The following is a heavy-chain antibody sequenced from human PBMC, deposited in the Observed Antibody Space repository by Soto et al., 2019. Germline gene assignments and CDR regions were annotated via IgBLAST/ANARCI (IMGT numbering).Heavy chain of an antibody. Sequence: GGSLRLSCAASGFTFSSYSMNWVRQAPGKGLEWVSYISSSSSTIYYADSVKGRFTISRDNAKNSLYLQMNSLRDEDTAVYYCARYYYDSSGYYYHFDYWGQGTLVTVSS. D-gene: IGHD3-22*01. CDR3: ARYYYDSSGYYYHFDY. CDR1: GFTFSSYS. V-gene: IGHV3-48*02. CDR2: ISSSSSTI. J-gene: IGHJ4*02.